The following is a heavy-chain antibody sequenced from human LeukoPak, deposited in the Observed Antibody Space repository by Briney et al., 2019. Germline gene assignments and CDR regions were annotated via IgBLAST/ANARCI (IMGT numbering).Heavy chain of an antibody. Sequence: PGGSLRLSCAASAFTFSSYAMTWVRQAPGKGLEWVSTISSSGGSTYYADSAKGRFTISRDNSKNTLFLQMDSLRGEDTAVYYCARLMVRGVIGSDYWGQGTLVTVSS. CDR2: ISSSGGST. J-gene: IGHJ4*02. CDR1: AFTFSSYA. D-gene: IGHD3-10*01. V-gene: IGHV3-23*01. CDR3: ARLMVRGVIGSDY.